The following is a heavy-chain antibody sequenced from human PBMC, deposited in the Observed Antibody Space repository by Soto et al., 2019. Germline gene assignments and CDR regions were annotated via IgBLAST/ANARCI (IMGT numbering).Heavy chain of an antibody. CDR1: GGTFSSYA. Sequence: SVKVSCKASGGTFSSYAISWVRQAPGQGLEWMGGIIPIFGTANYAQKFQGRVTITADESTSTAYMELSSLRSEDTAVYYCARPESGWAGYYYYYGMDVWGQGTTVTVSS. V-gene: IGHV1-69*13. D-gene: IGHD6-19*01. J-gene: IGHJ6*02. CDR2: IIPIFGTA. CDR3: ARPESGWAGYYYYYGMDV.